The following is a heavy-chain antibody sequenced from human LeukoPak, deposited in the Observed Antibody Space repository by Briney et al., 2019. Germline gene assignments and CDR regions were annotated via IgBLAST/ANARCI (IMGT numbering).Heavy chain of an antibody. CDR3: ARGALPEYFQH. V-gene: IGHV4-4*07. CDR1: GGSITNYF. CDR2: IYTKGNI. D-gene: IGHD3-16*02. J-gene: IGHJ1*01. Sequence: PSETLSLTCTISGGSITNYFWTWIRQPAGKGLEWIGRIYTKGNIDHNPSLKSRVTMSVDTSKNQFSLKLSSVTAADTAVYYCARGALPEYFQHWGQGTLVTVSS.